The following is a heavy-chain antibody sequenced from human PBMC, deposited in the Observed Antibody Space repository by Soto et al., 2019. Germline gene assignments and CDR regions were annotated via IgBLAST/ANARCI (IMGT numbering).Heavy chain of an antibody. D-gene: IGHD5-18*01. CDR1: GFTFSNYW. CDR2: IKGDASNT. J-gene: IGHJ3*01. V-gene: IGHV3-74*01. CDR3: ARWIPGYYGSDV. Sequence: GESLKISCEASGFTFSNYWMHWVRQVPGKGLVWVSRIKGDASNTNYADFVKGRFTISRDNAKNTVYLQMNSLTAEDTAVYYCARWIPGYYGSDVWGQGTMATVPS.